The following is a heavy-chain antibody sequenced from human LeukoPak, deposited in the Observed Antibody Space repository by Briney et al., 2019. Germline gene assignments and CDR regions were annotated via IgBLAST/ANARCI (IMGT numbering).Heavy chain of an antibody. J-gene: IGHJ4*02. Sequence: QPGGSLRLSCAASGFTFDDYAMHWVRQAPGKGLEWVSGINWNSGSIGYADSVKGRFTISRDNAKNSLYLQMNSLRAEDTAVYYCAKAYERGIAVAGTIDYWGQGTLVTVSS. V-gene: IGHV3-9*01. CDR3: AKAYERGIAVAGTIDY. D-gene: IGHD6-19*01. CDR2: INWNSGSI. CDR1: GFTFDDYA.